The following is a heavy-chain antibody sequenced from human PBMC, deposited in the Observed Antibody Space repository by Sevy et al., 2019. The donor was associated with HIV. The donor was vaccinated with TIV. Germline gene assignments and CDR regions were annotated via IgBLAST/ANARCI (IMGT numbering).Heavy chain of an antibody. Sequence: SETLSLTCAVYGGSFSGYYWNWIRQPPGKGLEWIGEINHTGSTNYNPSLKSRVTISVDTSKTQVSLKLGSETAADTAIDYCARAPPIVVVPGAPSWFEPWGQGTLVTVSS. CDR3: ARAPPIVVVPGAPSWFEP. CDR2: INHTGST. J-gene: IGHJ5*02. CDR1: GGSFSGYY. V-gene: IGHV4-34*01. D-gene: IGHD2-2*01.